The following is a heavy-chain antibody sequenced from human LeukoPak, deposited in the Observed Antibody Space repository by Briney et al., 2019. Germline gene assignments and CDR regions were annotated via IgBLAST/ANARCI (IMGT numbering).Heavy chain of an antibody. J-gene: IGHJ4*02. Sequence: GASVKVSCKASGYTFTSYGISWVRQAPGRGLEWMGWISTYNDNTKYAQKVQGRVTMTTDTSTSTAYMELSRLRSDDTAVYYCVKRYCSGGSCSDYWGQGTLVTVSS. CDR3: VKRYCSGGSCSDY. CDR1: GYTFTSYG. CDR2: ISTYNDNT. D-gene: IGHD2-15*01. V-gene: IGHV1-18*01.